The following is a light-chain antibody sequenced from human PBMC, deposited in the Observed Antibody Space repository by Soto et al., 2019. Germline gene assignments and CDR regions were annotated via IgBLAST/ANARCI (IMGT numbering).Light chain of an antibody. V-gene: IGKV1-12*01. J-gene: IGKJ1*01. CDR1: QGISTN. Sequence: DIQMTQSPSSVSASVGDRVTITCRASQGISTNLAWNQQXPXXXXKXXXXAXXXLKSGVPPRFSGSGSGTDFTLTISSLQPEDFAVYYCQQYGSSGTFGQGTKV. CDR2: AXX. CDR3: QQYGSSGT.